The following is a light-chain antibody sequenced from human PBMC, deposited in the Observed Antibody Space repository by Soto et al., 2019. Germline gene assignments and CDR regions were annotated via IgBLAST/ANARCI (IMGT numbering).Light chain of an antibody. CDR2: EVS. J-gene: IGLJ2*01. Sequence: QSALTQPPSASGSPGQSVTISCTGTSSDVGGYNYVSWYQQHPGKAPKLMIYEVSKRPSGVPDRFSGPKSGNTASLTVSGLQAEDEADYYCSSYAGSKNLVFGGGTKLTVL. CDR3: SSYAGSKNLV. V-gene: IGLV2-8*01. CDR1: SSDVGGYNY.